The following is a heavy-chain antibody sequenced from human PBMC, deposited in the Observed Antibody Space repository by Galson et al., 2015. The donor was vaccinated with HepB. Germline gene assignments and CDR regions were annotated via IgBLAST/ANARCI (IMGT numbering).Heavy chain of an antibody. CDR2: ISYDGSNK. CDR3: AKDLPSYSSSWYTDGMDV. Sequence: SLRLSCAASGFTFSSYGMHWVRQAPGKGLEWVAVISYDGSNKYYADSVKGRFTISRDNSKNTLYLQMNSLRAEDTAVYYCAKDLPSYSSSWYTDGMDVWGQGTTVTVSS. D-gene: IGHD6-13*01. CDR1: GFTFSSYG. V-gene: IGHV3-30*18. J-gene: IGHJ6*02.